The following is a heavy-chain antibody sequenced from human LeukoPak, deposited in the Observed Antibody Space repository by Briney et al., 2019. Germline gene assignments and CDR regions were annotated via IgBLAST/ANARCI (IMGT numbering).Heavy chain of an antibody. D-gene: IGHD3-16*01. CDR2: ISAYNGNT. CDR3: ARYEALKGAFDI. J-gene: IGHJ3*02. Sequence: ASVMVSCKASGYAFTSYGISWVRQAPGQGLEWMGWISAYNGNTNYAQKLQGRVTMTTDTSTSTAYMELRSLRSDDTAVYYCARYEALKGAFDIWGQGTMVTVSS. CDR1: GYAFTSYG. V-gene: IGHV1-18*01.